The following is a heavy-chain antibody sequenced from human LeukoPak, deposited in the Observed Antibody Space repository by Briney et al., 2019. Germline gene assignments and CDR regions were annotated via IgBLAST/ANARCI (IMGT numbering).Heavy chain of an antibody. D-gene: IGHD3-22*01. CDR3: ARHTYYYDSSGYYPPFDY. Sequence: PSETLSLTCTVSGSSISSSSYYWGWIRQPPGKGLEWIGSIYYSGSTYYNPSLKSRVTISVDTSKNQFSLKLSSVTAADTAVYYCARHTYYYDSSGYYPPFDYWGQGTLVTVSS. J-gene: IGHJ4*02. CDR1: GSSISSSSYY. V-gene: IGHV4-39*01. CDR2: IYYSGST.